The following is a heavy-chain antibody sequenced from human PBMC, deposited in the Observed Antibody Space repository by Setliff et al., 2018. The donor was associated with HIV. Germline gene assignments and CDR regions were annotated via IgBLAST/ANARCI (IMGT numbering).Heavy chain of an antibody. CDR1: GGSFSGYY. J-gene: IGHJ6*03. CDR3: ARADGEYGHYYYYSNV. Sequence: SETLSLTCAAYGGSFSGYYWSWLRQPPGKGLEWIGEVNHSRRSNYNPSLKSRVAISVDMSKNQFSLRLNSVTAADTAVYYCARADGEYGHYYYYSNVWGKGTTVTVSS. D-gene: IGHD4-17*01. V-gene: IGHV4-34*01. CDR2: VNHSRRS.